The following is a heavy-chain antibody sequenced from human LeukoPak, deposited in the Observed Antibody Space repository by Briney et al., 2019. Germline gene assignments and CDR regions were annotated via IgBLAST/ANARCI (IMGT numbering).Heavy chain of an antibody. V-gene: IGHV3-33*01. CDR1: GFTFSSYG. J-gene: IGHJ4*02. Sequence: PGGSLRLSCAASGFTFSSYGMHWVRQAPGKGLEWVAVIWYDGSNKYYADSVKGRFTISRDNSKNTLYLQMNSLRAEDTAVYYCAAIAVAGTASVGDFDYWGQGTLVTVSS. CDR2: IWYDGSNK. D-gene: IGHD6-19*01. CDR3: AAIAVAGTASVGDFDY.